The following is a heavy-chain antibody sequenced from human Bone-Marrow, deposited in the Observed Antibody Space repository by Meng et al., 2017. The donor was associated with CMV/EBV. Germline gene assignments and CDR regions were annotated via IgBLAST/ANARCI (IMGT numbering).Heavy chain of an antibody. V-gene: IGHV1-8*01. CDR2: MNPNIGNT. D-gene: IGHD2/OR15-2a*01. CDR3: ARMWSLDNSNVNWFDP. CDR1: GYTFTNYD. Sequence: ASLKVSCKASGYTFTNYDINWVRQAPGQGLEWMGWMNPNIGNTGYAQKFQGRVTMTRDTSISTAYMELSSLRSDDTAVYYCARMWSLDNSNVNWFDPGGRGTMVTV. J-gene: IGHJ5*02.